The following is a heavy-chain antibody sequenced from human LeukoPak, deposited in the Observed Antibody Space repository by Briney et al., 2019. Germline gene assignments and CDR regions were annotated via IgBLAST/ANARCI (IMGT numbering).Heavy chain of an antibody. CDR2: MYPGDSDT. D-gene: IGHD2-2*01. Sequence: GESLKISCKGSGYTFTNYWIGWVRQMPGKGLEWMGIMYPGDSDTRYSPSFQGQVTISVDESINTAYLQWSSLKASDTAMYYCARSSTYSPYYFDSWGQGTLVTVSS. V-gene: IGHV5-51*01. J-gene: IGHJ4*01. CDR3: ARSSTYSPYYFDS. CDR1: GYTFTNYW.